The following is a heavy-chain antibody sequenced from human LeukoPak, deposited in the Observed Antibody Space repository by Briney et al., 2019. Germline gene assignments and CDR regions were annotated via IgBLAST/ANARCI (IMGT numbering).Heavy chain of an antibody. CDR1: GFIFSDYV. CDR2: ISGSGDST. J-gene: IGHJ4*02. CDR3: ARDRLDDSSDY. D-gene: IGHD3-22*01. V-gene: IGHV3-23*01. Sequence: GGSLRLSCAASGFIFSDYVMSWVRQAPGKGLESVSVISGSGDSTYYADSVKGRFTISRDNSKNTLYLQMNSLRAEDTAVYYCARDRLDDSSDYWGQGTLVTVSS.